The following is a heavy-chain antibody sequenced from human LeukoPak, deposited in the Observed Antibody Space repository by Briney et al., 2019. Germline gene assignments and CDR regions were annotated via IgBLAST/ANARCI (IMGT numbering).Heavy chain of an antibody. CDR1: GFALSSHW. CDR3: ARNNGMDV. CDR2: VNRDGSET. J-gene: IGHJ6*02. Sequence: GGSLRLSWAASGFALSSHWMTWVRQVPGRGREWVANVNRDGSETYYLDSVKGRFTISKDNAKNSLYLQMNSLRAEDTALYHCARNNGMDVWGQGTTVIVSS. V-gene: IGHV3-7*03.